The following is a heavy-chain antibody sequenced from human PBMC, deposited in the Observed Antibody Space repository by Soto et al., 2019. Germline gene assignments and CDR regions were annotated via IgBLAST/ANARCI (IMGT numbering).Heavy chain of an antibody. V-gene: IGHV3-23*01. CDR1: GFTFSSYG. J-gene: IGHJ4*02. Sequence: EVQLLESGGGLVQPGGSLRLTCAASGFTFSSYGISWIRLSPGKGLEWVSVISGGGDTTYYTPSVKGRFTISRDDFRNTLYLQMNSLRTEDTAIYYCAKLRDFVVLPAGILDYWGPGTLVPVSP. CDR3: AKLRDFVVLPAGILDY. CDR2: ISGGGDTT. D-gene: IGHD2-8*01.